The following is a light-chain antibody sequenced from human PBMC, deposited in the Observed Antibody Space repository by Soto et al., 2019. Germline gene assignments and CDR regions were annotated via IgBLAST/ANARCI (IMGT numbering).Light chain of an antibody. V-gene: IGKV1-39*01. CDR2: AAS. J-gene: IGKJ3*01. Sequence: DIQMTQSPSSLSASEGDRVTITCRASQSISSYLNWYQQKPGKAPKLLIYAASSLQSGVPSRFSGSGSGTDFTLTISSLQPEDFATYYCQQSYSTPGVFTFGPGTKVDIK. CDR3: QQSYSTPGVFT. CDR1: QSISSY.